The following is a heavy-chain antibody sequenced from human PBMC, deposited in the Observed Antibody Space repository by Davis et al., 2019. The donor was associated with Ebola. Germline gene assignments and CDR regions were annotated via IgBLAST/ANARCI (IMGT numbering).Heavy chain of an antibody. CDR2: INPNSGGT. CDR1: GYTFTGYY. J-gene: IGHJ4*02. Sequence: ASVKVSCKASGYTFTGYYMHWVRQAPGQGLEWMGWINPNSGGTNYAQKFQGWVTMTRDTSISTAYMELSRLRSDDTAVYYCARDMGLWFGELGGYFDYWGQGTLVTVSS. CDR3: ARDMGLWFGELGGYFDY. V-gene: IGHV1-2*04. D-gene: IGHD3-10*01.